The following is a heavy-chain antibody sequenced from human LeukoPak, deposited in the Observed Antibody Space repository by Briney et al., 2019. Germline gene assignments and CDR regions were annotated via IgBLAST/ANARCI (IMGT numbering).Heavy chain of an antibody. J-gene: IGHJ4*02. V-gene: IGHV3-23*01. D-gene: IGHD6-19*01. CDR1: GFTFSNAW. Sequence: PGGSLRLSCAASGFTFSNAWMSWVRQAPGKGLEWVSAISGSGGSTYYADSVKGRFTISRDNSKNTLYLQMNSLRAEDTAVYYCARGGAVLVAVAGYFDYWGQGTLVTVSS. CDR2: ISGSGGST. CDR3: ARGGAVLVAVAGYFDY.